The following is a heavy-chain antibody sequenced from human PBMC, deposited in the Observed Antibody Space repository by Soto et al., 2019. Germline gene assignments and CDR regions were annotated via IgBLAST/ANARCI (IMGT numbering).Heavy chain of an antibody. J-gene: IGHJ4*02. Sequence: GGSLRLSCAASGFTFTSAWMTWVRQAPGKGLEWVARIKSKTSGETTDYAAPVKGRFTISRDDSKTTVYLQMNSLNTEDTAIYYCTTDIASSGVGELGYWGQGTLGTVSS. V-gene: IGHV3-15*01. CDR1: GFTFTSAW. D-gene: IGHD6-13*01. CDR3: TTDIASSGVGELGY. CDR2: IKSKTSGETT.